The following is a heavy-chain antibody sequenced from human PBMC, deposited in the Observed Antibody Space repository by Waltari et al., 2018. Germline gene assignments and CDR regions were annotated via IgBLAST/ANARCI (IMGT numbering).Heavy chain of an antibody. J-gene: IGHJ4*02. D-gene: IGHD4-4*01. Sequence: EVQLLESGGGLIQPGGSLRLSCAASGFTFSSYVMRWVRQAPGKGLEWVSAISGSGGTTYYADSVKGRFTISRDNSKNTVYLQMNSLRAEDTAVYYCAKDRTGPYSITALDSWGQGTLVTVSS. CDR3: AKDRTGPYSITALDS. V-gene: IGHV3-23*01. CDR1: GFTFSSYV. CDR2: ISGSGGTT.